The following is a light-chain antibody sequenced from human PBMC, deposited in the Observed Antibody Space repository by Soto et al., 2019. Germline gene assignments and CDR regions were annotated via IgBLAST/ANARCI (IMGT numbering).Light chain of an antibody. CDR3: QQYGNSPAIT. CDR2: AAS. V-gene: IGKV3-20*01. J-gene: IGKJ1*01. CDR1: QSVSSSY. Sequence: ENVLTQSPGTLSLSPVERHNLSCSASQSVSSSYLAWYQQKPGQAPRLLIYAASSRATGIPDRFSGSGSGTDFTLTVSRLEPEDFAVYYCQQYGNSPAITFGQGTKVDI.